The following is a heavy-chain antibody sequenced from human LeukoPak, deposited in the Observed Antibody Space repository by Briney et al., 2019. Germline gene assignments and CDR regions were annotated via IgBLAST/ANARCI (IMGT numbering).Heavy chain of an antibody. Sequence: SVKVSCKASGGTFSSYAISWVPQAPGQALEGMGGIIPLFGPAHYAQKFQGRVTITTDESTSAAYMELSSLRSEDTAVYYCAREAVEMATGPLDYWGQGTLVTVSS. CDR1: GGTFSSYA. D-gene: IGHD5-24*01. CDR2: IIPLFGPA. V-gene: IGHV1-69*05. J-gene: IGHJ4*02. CDR3: AREAVEMATGPLDY.